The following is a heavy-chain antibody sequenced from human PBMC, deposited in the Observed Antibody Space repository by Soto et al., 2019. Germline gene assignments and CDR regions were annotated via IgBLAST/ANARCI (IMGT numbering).Heavy chain of an antibody. Sequence: QVQLVESGGGVVQPGRSLRLSCAASGFTFSSYGMHWVRQAPGKGLEWVAVIWYDGSNKYYADSVKGRFTISRDNSKNPLYLQMNSLRAEDTAVYYCARDQLRWFLRSYGMDVWGQGTTVTVSS. CDR2: IWYDGSNK. D-gene: IGHD4-17*01. CDR1: GFTFSSYG. J-gene: IGHJ6*02. V-gene: IGHV3-33*01. CDR3: ARDQLRWFLRSYGMDV.